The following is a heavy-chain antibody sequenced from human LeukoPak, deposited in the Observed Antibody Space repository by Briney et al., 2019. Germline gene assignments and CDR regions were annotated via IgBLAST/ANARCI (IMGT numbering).Heavy chain of an antibody. CDR2: ITYDGYYK. J-gene: IGHJ4*02. V-gene: IGHV3-30*03. Sequence: GGSLRLSCAASGFTFTTYGLHWVRQAPGKGLEWVALITYDGYYKYYSDSVKGRFTISSDTSKNTLYLQMNSLRAEDTAVYYCARDLSPVVRASPMGYWGQGTLVTVSS. CDR1: GFTFTTYG. CDR3: ARDLSPVVRASPMGY. D-gene: IGHD3-10*01.